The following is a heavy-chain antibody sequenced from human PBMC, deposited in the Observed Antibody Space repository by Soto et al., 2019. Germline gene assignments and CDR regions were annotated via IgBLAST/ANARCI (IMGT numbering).Heavy chain of an antibody. CDR2: IDSDGSII. Sequence: GWSLRLSCAASGFTFSTYWMHWVRQIPGKGLVWVSHIDSDGSIITYADSVKGRFTISRDNAKNSLYLQMDSLRAEDTAFYYCARDHDEYFGYDLDYFDYWGRGTLGTVSS. V-gene: IGHV3-74*01. J-gene: IGHJ4*02. CDR3: ARDHDEYFGYDLDYFDY. CDR1: GFTFSTYW. D-gene: IGHD5-12*01.